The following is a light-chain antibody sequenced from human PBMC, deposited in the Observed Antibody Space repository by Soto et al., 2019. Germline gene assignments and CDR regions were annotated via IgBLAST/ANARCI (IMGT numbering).Light chain of an antibody. V-gene: IGKV3-20*01. J-gene: IGKJ4*01. Sequence: EIVMTQSPATLSVSPGERATLSCRASQSVSSNLAWYQQKPGQAPRLLIYGASNRATGIPDRFSGSGSGTDFTLTISRLEPEDFAVYYCRQYGRSLGFACGGGTKV. CDR3: RQYGRSLGFA. CDR2: GAS. CDR1: QSVSSN.